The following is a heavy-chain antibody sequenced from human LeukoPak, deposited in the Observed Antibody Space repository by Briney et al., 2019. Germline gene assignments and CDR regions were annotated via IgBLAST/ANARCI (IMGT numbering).Heavy chain of an antibody. CDR1: GFTFSSYS. CDR2: ISGSSTTI. J-gene: IGHJ4*02. V-gene: IGHV3-48*02. CDR3: ARDYYGRFGY. D-gene: IGHD3-10*01. Sequence: GGSLRLSCAASGFTFSSYSMNWVRQAPGKGLEWISYISGSSTTIYYADSVKGRFTISRDNAKSSLYLEMNSLRDEGTAVYYCARDYYGRFGYWGQGTLVTVSS.